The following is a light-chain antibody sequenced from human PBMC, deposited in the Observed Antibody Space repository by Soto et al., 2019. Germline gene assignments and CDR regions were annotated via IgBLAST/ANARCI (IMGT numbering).Light chain of an antibody. CDR3: QSYDSSMTPYYG. J-gene: IGLJ1*01. Sequence: SVLTQPPSVSGAPGQRVTISCTGSSSNIGAGYDVHWYQQLPVTAPKLLIYGNSNRPSGVPDRFSGSKSGTSASLAITGLQAEDEADYYCQSYDSSMTPYYGCATGPKDTV. V-gene: IGLV1-40*01. CDR2: GNS. CDR1: SSNIGAGYD.